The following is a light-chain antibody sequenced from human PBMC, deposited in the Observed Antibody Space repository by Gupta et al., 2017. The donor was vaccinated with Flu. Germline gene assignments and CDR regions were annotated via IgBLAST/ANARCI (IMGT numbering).Light chain of an antibody. CDR2: YAS. CDR3: QQRSSWAGT. V-gene: IGKV3-11*01. CDR1: QSIGSY. J-gene: IGKJ2*01. Sequence: EIVLSQTPATLSLSPGERATLSCRASQSIGSYLAWYQQKPGQAPRLLIYYASNRDTGIPDRFSGSGSGTDFTLTISSLEPEDSAIYYCQQRSSWAGTFGQGTKLEIK.